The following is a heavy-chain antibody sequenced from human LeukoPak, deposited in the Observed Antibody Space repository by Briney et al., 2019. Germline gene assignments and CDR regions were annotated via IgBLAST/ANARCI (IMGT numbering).Heavy chain of an antibody. J-gene: IGHJ4*02. CDR3: ARDHNWAFDY. CDR2: IGLASGFT. V-gene: IGHV3-21*05. D-gene: IGHD1-20*01. Sequence: GGSLRLSCAASGFIFSSYSMNWVRQAPGRGLEWISYIGLASGFTSYADSVKGRFTISSNTATNSLYLHMHSLRAEDTAVYYCARDHNWAFDYWGQGALVTVSS. CDR1: GFIFSSYS.